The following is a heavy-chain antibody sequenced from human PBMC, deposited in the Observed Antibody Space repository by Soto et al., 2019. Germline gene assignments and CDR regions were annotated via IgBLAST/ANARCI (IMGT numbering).Heavy chain of an antibody. CDR2: ISGSGGST. CDR3: AKWPMVRGVTEALHNWFDP. V-gene: IGHV3-23*01. J-gene: IGHJ5*02. CDR1: GFTFSSYA. Sequence: PGGSLRLSCAASGFTFSSYAMSWVRQAPGKGLEWVSAISGSGGSTYYADSVKGRFTISRDNSKNTLYLQMNSLRAEDTAVYYCAKWPMVRGVTEALHNWFDPWGQGTLVTVSS. D-gene: IGHD3-10*01.